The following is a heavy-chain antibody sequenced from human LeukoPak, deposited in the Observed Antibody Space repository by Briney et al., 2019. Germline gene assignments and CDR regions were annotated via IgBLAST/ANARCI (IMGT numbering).Heavy chain of an antibody. CDR3: ARDRSYGYVLGRYFDY. Sequence: ASVKVSCKASGYTFTSYGISWVRQAPGQGLEWMGWISAYNGNTNYAQKLQGRVTMTTDTSTSTAYMELRSLRSDDTAVYYCARDRSYGYVLGRYFDYWGQGTLVTVSS. CDR1: GYTFTSYG. V-gene: IGHV1-18*01. J-gene: IGHJ4*02. D-gene: IGHD3-16*01. CDR2: ISAYNGNT.